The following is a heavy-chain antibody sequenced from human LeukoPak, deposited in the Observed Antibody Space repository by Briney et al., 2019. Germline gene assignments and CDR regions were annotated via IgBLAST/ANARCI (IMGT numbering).Heavy chain of an antibody. V-gene: IGHV3-48*03. J-gene: IGHJ4*02. Sequence: GGSLRLSCAASGFTFSSYEMNWVRQAPGKGLEWVSYISSSGSTIYYADSVKGRFTISRDNAKNTLYLQMNSLRAEDTAVYYCARRLAVAGTGLDYWGQGTLVTVSS. CDR1: GFTFSSYE. CDR3: ARRLAVAGTGLDY. D-gene: IGHD6-19*01. CDR2: ISSSGSTI.